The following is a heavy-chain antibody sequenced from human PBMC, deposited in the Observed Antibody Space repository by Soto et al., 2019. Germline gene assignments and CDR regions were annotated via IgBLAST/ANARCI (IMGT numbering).Heavy chain of an antibody. CDR3: AHIMMRSFLRFWFDP. D-gene: IGHD3-16*01. CDR2: ISGSGGST. J-gene: IGHJ5*02. V-gene: IGHV3-23*01. CDR1: GFTFSSYA. Sequence: GGSLRLSCAASGFTFSSYAMSWVRQAPGKGLEWVSAISGSGGSTYYADYVKGRFTISRDNSKNTLYLQMNSLRAEDTAVFYCAHIMMRSFLRFWFDPWGQGTLVTVSS.